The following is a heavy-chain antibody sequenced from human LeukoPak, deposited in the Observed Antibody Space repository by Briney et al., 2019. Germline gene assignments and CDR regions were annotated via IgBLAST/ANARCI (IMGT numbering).Heavy chain of an antibody. Sequence: ASVKVSCKASGYTFTSYAMRWVRQAPGQRLEWMGWINAGNGNTKYSQKFQGRVTITRDTSASTAYMELSSLRSEDTAVYYCARALPIVGATTGYFDYWGQGTLVTVSS. J-gene: IGHJ4*02. D-gene: IGHD1-26*01. CDR3: ARALPIVGATTGYFDY. CDR1: GYTFTSYA. V-gene: IGHV1-3*01. CDR2: INAGNGNT.